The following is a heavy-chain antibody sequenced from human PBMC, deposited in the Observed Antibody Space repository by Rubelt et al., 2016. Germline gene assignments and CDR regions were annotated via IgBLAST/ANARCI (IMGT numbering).Heavy chain of an antibody. CDR2: IIPIFGTA. CDR3: AREQQLVGGWFDP. J-gene: IGHJ5*02. V-gene: IGHV1-69*01. D-gene: IGHD6-13*01. Sequence: QVQLVQSGAEVKKPGSSVKVSCKASGGTFSSYAISWVRQAPGQGLEWMGGIIPIFGTANYAQKFQGGCTITAEESTSTADMELSSLRSEDTAVYYCAREQQLVGGWFDPWGQGTLVTVSS. CDR1: GGTFSSYA.